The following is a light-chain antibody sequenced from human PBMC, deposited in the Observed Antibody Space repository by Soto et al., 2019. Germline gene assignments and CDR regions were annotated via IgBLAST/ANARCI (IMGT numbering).Light chain of an antibody. V-gene: IGLV2-23*01. CDR3: CSYAGSSTSFYV. J-gene: IGLJ1*01. CDR1: SSNDGSYNL. Sequence: QPALTQPASVSGSPGQSITISCTGTSSNDGSYNLVYWYQQHPGKAPKLFIYEGSTRPSGVSNRFSGSKSGNTVSLTFSGLRAEDEADYYCCSYAGSSTSFYVFGAGTKFTVL. CDR2: EGS.